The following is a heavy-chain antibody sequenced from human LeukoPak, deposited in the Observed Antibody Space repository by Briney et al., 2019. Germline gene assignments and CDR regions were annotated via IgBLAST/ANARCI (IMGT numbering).Heavy chain of an antibody. CDR1: GGSISSSSYY. J-gene: IGHJ4*02. D-gene: IGHD1-26*01. CDR2: IYYSGST. V-gene: IGHV4-39*07. Sequence: SETPSLTCTVSGGSISSSSYYWGWIRQPPGKGLEWIGSIYYSGSTYYNPSLKSRVTISVDTSKNQFSLKLSSVTAADTAVYYCARALVGARRWFDYWGQGTLVTVSS. CDR3: ARALVGARRWFDY.